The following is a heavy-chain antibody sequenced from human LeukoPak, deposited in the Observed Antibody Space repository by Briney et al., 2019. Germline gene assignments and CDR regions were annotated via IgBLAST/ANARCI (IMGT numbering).Heavy chain of an antibody. D-gene: IGHD5-18*01. Sequence: SETLSLTCTVSGGSISSSSYYWGWIRQPPGKGLEWIGSIYYSGSTYYNPSLKSRVTISVDTSKNQFSLKLSSVTAADTAVYYCASGPVGTSYGSLRDVWNYFDYWGQGTLVTVSS. CDR2: IYYSGST. J-gene: IGHJ4*02. V-gene: IGHV4-39*01. CDR3: ASGPVGTSYGSLRDVWNYFDY. CDR1: GGSISSSSYY.